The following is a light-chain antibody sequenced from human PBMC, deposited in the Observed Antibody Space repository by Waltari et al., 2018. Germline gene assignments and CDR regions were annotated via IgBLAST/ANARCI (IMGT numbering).Light chain of an antibody. CDR1: SLCYSSVNKRY. CDR2: WAS. Sequence: SLCYSSVNKRYLSWYQQKPGQPPKLLIYWASTRESGVPDRFSGSGSGTDFTLTISSLQAEDVAVYYCQQYFTTPWTFGQGTKVEIK. J-gene: IGKJ1*01. V-gene: IGKV4-1*01. CDR3: QQYFTTPWT.